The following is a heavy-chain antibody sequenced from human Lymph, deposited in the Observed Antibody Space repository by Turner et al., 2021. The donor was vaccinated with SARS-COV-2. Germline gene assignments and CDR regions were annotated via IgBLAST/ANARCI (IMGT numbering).Heavy chain of an antibody. CDR3: ARDRQPYSDYGMDV. J-gene: IGHJ6*02. V-gene: IGHV3-21*01. CDR1: VFNFSSYG. Sequence: EVQLVESGGGLVKPVGSLRLSCASSVFNFSSYGMNWVRQAPGKGLEWVLLSSSTSSYINYAESVKGRFTITRDNAKNALYLKMNSRRAEDTAVYYCARDRQPYSDYGMDVWGQGTTVTVSS. D-gene: IGHD1-1*01. CDR2: SSSTSSYI.